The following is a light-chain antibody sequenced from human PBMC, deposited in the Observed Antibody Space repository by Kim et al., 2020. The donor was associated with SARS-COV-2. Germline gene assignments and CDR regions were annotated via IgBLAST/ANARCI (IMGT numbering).Light chain of an antibody. CDR2: DAS. CDR3: QQRSNWPPLT. J-gene: IGKJ4*01. Sequence: SPWESATLPGRASRSVSSYLAWYQQKPGQAPRLLIYDASNRATGIPARFSGSGSGTDFTLTISSLEPEDFAVYYCQQRSNWPPLTFGGGTKVDIK. V-gene: IGKV3-11*01. CDR1: RSVSSY.